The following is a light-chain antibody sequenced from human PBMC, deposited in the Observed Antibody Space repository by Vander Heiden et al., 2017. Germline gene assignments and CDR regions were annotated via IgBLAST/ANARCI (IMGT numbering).Light chain of an antibody. CDR1: ERIDYD. J-gene: IGKJ2*01. Sequence: DIQMTQSPPSLSAPSGDRATITCRASERIDYDLTWYRQKPGEGPELLIYAASTVQGWVPTLFSGSGSRKDFTLTIASLPAEDLATYYYQHSNGAPYNFGQGTKLE. CDR3: QHSNGAPYN. V-gene: IGKV1-39*01. CDR2: AAS.